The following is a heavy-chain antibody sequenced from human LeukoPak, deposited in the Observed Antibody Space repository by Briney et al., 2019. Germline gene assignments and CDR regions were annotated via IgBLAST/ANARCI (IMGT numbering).Heavy chain of an antibody. CDR1: GYTVTAFS. Sequence: GASVKVSCKVSGYTVTAFSMHWVRQAPGQGLEWMGGIIPILGTPIYAQNFQGRVTITADESTSTAYMELSSLRSEDTAVYYCARKKDSGTYVWVFDYWGQGTLVTVSS. V-gene: IGHV1-69*13. CDR3: ARKKDSGTYVWVFDY. D-gene: IGHD3-10*01. CDR2: IIPILGTP. J-gene: IGHJ4*02.